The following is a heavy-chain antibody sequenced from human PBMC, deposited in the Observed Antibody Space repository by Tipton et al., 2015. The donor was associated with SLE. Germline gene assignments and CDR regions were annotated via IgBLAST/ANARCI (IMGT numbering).Heavy chain of an antibody. CDR3: ARQSGSYLP. CDR2: IYYSGST. Sequence: TLSLTCTVSGGSITGYYWSWIRQPPGKGLEWIGNIYYSGSTNYNPSLKSRVTISVDTSNNQFSLKLNSVTAADTAVDYCARQSGSYLPWGQGTTVTVSS. D-gene: IGHD1-26*01. J-gene: IGHJ6*02. CDR1: GGSITGYY. V-gene: IGHV4-59*01.